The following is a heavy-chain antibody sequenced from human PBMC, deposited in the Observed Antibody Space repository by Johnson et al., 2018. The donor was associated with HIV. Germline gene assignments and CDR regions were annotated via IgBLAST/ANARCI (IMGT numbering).Heavy chain of an antibody. J-gene: IGHJ3*02. CDR1: GLTFSSYG. CDR2: ISYDGSNK. D-gene: IGHD3-22*01. CDR3: ARVSNYYDSSGYSSKGDDAFDI. V-gene: IGHV3-30*03. Sequence: QVQLVESGGGVVQPGQSLRLSCAASGLTFSSYGMHWVRQAPGKGLAWVALISYDGSNKYYADSVKGRFTISSDNAKNSLYLQMNSLRAEDTALYYCARVSNYYDSSGYSSKGDDAFDIWGQGTMVTVSS.